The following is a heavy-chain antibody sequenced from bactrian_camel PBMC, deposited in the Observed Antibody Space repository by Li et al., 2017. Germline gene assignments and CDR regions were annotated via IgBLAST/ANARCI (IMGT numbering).Heavy chain of an antibody. CDR2: SDYGTANT. J-gene: IGHJ6*01. D-gene: IGHD6*01. Sequence: QLVESGGGLVQPGGSLRLSCDASGFTFAAYWMYWVRQAPGKGLEWVSASDYGTANTYYPDSVKGRFTISRDNAKNAVYLQMNSLKPEDTAVYYCVSRSTVLAGSGAFGYWGQGTQVTVS. CDR3: VSRSTVLAGSGAFGY. V-gene: IGHV3S25*01. CDR1: GFTFAAYW.